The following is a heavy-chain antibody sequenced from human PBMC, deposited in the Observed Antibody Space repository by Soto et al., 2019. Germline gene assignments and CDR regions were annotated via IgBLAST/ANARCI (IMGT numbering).Heavy chain of an antibody. V-gene: IGHV1-18*01. CDR2: ISAYNGNT. J-gene: IGHJ6*03. D-gene: IGHD2-15*01. Sequence: ASVKVSCKASGYTFTSYGISWVRQAPGQGLEWMGWISAYNGNTNYAQKFQGRVTITADKSTSTAYMELSSLRAEDTAVYYCASLNGLGYCSGGSCSPDYYSYYMDVWGKGTTVTVSS. CDR1: GYTFTSYG. CDR3: ASLNGLGYCSGGSCSPDYYSYYMDV.